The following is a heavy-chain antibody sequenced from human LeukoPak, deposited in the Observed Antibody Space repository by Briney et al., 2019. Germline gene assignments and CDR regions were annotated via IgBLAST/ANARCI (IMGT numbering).Heavy chain of an antibody. CDR3: ARWTASTLGP. J-gene: IGHJ5*02. CDR2: IYYSGST. V-gene: IGHV4-61*01. Sequence: KASETLSLTCTVSGGSISSSSYYWSWIRQPPGKGLEWIGYIYYSGSTNYNPSLKSRVTISVDTSKNQFSLKLSSVTAADTAVYYCARWTASTLGPWGQGTLVTVSS. D-gene: IGHD3/OR15-3a*01. CDR1: GGSISSSSYY.